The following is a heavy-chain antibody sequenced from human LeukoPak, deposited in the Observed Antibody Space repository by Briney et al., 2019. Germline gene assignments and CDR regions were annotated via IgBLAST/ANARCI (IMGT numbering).Heavy chain of an antibody. CDR2: ISADGSST. J-gene: IGHJ4*02. V-gene: IGHV3-43*02. Sequence: GGSLRLSCAASGFDFEDYAMHWVRQAPGKGLEWVSLISADGSSTKYADTMKGRFTVSRDNSKSFLYLQMSSLRSEDTAFYYCAKDWYCGRADCYSPFGDWGRGTLVTVSS. CDR3: AKDWYCGRADCYSPFGD. CDR1: GFDFEDYA. D-gene: IGHD2-21*02.